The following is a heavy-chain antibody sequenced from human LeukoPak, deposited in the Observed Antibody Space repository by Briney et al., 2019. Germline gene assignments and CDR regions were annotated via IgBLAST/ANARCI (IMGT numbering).Heavy chain of an antibody. D-gene: IGHD3-3*01. CDR2: IYTSGST. CDR1: GGSISSGSYY. J-gene: IGHJ4*02. CDR3: ASSRSITIFGVVITPFDY. Sequence: TLSLTCTVSGGSISSGSYYWSWIRQPAGKGLEWIGRIYTSGSTNYNPSLKSRVTISVDTSMNQFSLKLSSVTAADTAVYYCASSRSITIFGVVITPFDYWGQGTLVTVAS. V-gene: IGHV4-61*02.